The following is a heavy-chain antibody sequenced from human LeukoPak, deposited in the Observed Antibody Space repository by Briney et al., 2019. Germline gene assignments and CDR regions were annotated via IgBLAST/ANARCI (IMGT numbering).Heavy chain of an antibody. V-gene: IGHV4-39*02. CDR1: GGSINSRNYY. J-gene: IGHJ6*02. D-gene: IGHD3-3*01. Sequence: SETLSLTCTVSGGSINSRNYYWGWIRQPPGKGLEWIGVVHSSGYTYYNPSLKSRVSISVDTSKNHFSLILSSVTAADTALYYCARYLGALFGPKDVWGQGTTVTVSS. CDR3: ARYLGALFGPKDV. CDR2: VHSSGYT.